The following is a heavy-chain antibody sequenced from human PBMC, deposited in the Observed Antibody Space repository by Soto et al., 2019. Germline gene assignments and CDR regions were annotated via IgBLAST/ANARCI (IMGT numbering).Heavy chain of an antibody. CDR3: AVSYWGMGASNLAIFDY. J-gene: IGHJ4*02. CDR1: GFTFSSYG. V-gene: IGHV3-30*03. D-gene: IGHD3-16*01. CDR2: ISYDGSNK. Sequence: PGGSLRLSCAASGFTFSSYGMHWVRQAPGKGLEWVAVISYDGSNKYYADSVKGRFTISRDNSKNTLYLQMNSLRAEDTAVYYSAVSYWGMGASNLAIFDYWGQGTLVTVSS.